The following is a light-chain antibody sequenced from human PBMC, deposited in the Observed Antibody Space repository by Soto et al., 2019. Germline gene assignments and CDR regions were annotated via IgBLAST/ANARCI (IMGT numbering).Light chain of an antibody. J-gene: IGKJ1*01. CDR3: QHYGSSSWT. CDR1: QSVSSIY. CDR2: GAS. Sequence: DIVLTQSPGTLSLSPGERATLSCGTSQSVSSIYLAWYQQKPGQAPRPLIYGASSRATGIPDRFSGSGSGTDFTLTISRLEPEDFAVYFCQHYGSSSWTFGQGTKVEIK. V-gene: IGKV3-20*01.